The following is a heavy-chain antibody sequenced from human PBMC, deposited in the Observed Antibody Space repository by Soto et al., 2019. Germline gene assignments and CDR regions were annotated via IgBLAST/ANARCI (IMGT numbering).Heavy chain of an antibody. J-gene: IGHJ6*02. CDR2: FDPEDGET. CDR1: GYTLTELS. CDR3: ATAHGFLIAARPGNHGMDV. D-gene: IGHD6-6*01. Sequence: ASVKVSCKVSGYTLTELSMHWVRQAPGKGLEWMGGFDPEDGETIYAQKFQGRVTMTEDTSTGTAYMELSSLRSEDTAVYYCATAHGFLIAARPGNHGMDVWGQGTTVTVSS. V-gene: IGHV1-24*01.